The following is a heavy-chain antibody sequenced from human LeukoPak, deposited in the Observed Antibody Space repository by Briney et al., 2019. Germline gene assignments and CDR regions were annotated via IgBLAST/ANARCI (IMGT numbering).Heavy chain of an antibody. CDR3: ARVGTVTMDAFDI. J-gene: IGHJ3*02. CDR2: INAGNGNT. CDR1: GYTFTSYA. V-gene: IGHV1-3*01. Sequence: ASVKVSCKASGYTFTSYAMHWVRQAPGQRLEWMGWINAGNGNTKYSQKFQVRVTITRDTSASTAYMELSSLRSEDTAVYYCARVGTVTMDAFDIWGQGTMVTVSS. D-gene: IGHD4-17*01.